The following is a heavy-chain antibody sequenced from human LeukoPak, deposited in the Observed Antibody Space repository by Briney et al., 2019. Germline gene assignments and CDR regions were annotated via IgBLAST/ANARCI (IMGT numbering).Heavy chain of an antibody. Sequence: PSETLSLTCTVSGVSFSCYYWSCIRQPPGKGLEWIGYIYYSGSTNYNPSLKSRGTMSVDTSKNQFSLKLSSVTAADTAVYYRAGRRGFRGPFDYWGQGTLVTVSS. CDR1: GVSFSCYY. CDR3: AGRRGFRGPFDY. J-gene: IGHJ4*02. CDR2: IYYSGST. V-gene: IGHV4-59*01.